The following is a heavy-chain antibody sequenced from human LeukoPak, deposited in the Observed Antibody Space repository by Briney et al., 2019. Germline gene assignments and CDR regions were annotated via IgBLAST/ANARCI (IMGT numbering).Heavy chain of an antibody. CDR3: ARMATGSYKSGAFDI. Sequence: PSGTLSLTCAVSGGSISSSNWWSWVRQPPGKGLEWIGEIYHSGSTNYNPSLKSRVTISVDTSKNQFSLKLSSVTAADTAVYYCARMATGSYKSGAFDIWGQGTMVTVSS. CDR1: GGSISSSNW. CDR2: IYHSGST. J-gene: IGHJ3*02. V-gene: IGHV4-4*02. D-gene: IGHD1-26*01.